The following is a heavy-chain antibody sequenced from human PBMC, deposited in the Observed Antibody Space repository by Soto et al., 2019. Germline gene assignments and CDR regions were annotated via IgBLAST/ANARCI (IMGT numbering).Heavy chain of an antibody. CDR1: GFTFSSYS. V-gene: IGHV3-21*05. Sequence: GGSLRLSCAASGFTFSSYSMNWVRQAPEEGLEWVSYSSSSSSNIYYADAVKGRFTISRDNAKNSLYLQMNSLRAEDTAVYYCARVGYSSSSAVSDIVVVVAATSGYYYYYYMDVWGKGTTVTVSS. J-gene: IGHJ6*03. CDR3: ARVGYSSSSAVSDIVVVVAATSGYYYYYYMDV. D-gene: IGHD2-15*01. CDR2: SSSSSSNI.